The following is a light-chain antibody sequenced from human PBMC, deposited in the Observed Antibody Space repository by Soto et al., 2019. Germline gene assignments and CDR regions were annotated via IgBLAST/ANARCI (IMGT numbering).Light chain of an antibody. CDR1: QGISRA. Sequence: AIQLTQSPSSLSASIGDRVTITCRASQGISRALAWYQQKPGKVPKLLIYDASSLESGVPSRFSGSGSGTDFTLTISSLQPDDVATYYCQQFDSYGFTFGPGTKVDIK. CDR2: DAS. V-gene: IGKV1-13*02. J-gene: IGKJ3*01. CDR3: QQFDSYGFT.